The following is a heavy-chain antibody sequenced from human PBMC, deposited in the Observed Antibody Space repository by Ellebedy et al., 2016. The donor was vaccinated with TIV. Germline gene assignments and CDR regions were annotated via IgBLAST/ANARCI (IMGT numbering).Heavy chain of an antibody. CDR2: INAGNGNT. D-gene: IGHD6-19*01. J-gene: IGHJ4*02. CDR3: ARREWLGYYDY. V-gene: IGHV1-3*01. CDR1: GYTFTSYA. Sequence: ASVKVSCKASGYTFTSYAMHWARQAPGQRLEWMGWINAGNGNTKYSQKFQGRVTITRDTSASTAYMELSSLRSEDTAVYYCARREWLGYYDYWGQGTLVTVSS.